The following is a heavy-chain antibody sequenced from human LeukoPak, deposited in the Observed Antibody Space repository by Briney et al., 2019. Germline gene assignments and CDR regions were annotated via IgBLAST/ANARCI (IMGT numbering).Heavy chain of an antibody. D-gene: IGHD1-26*01. Sequence: SVKVSCKASGGTFSSYAISWVRQAPGQGLEWMGRIIPIFGTANYAQKFQGRVTITTDESTSTAYMELSSLRSEDTAVYYCACNIVVATRTFDPWGQGTLVSVSS. CDR2: IIPIFGTA. V-gene: IGHV1-69*05. CDR3: ACNIVVATRTFDP. CDR1: GGTFSSYA. J-gene: IGHJ5*02.